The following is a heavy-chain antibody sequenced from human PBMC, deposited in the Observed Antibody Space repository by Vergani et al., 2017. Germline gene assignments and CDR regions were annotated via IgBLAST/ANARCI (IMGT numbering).Heavy chain of an antibody. V-gene: IGHV4-38-2*01. CDR1: DSSIMTNPY. J-gene: IGHJ6*02. Sequence: QVQLQESGPGLVKPSETLTLTCDVSDSSIMTNPYWGWFRQSPGKGLEWIGYIHHSGDTHYNSSLKSRVSISIVSSSKFSLSLTSVTAADTAIYYCARHRGAGGFFHTSYFYGIDVWVHGTTVTVSS. D-gene: IGHD3-10*01. CDR2: IHHSGDT. CDR3: ARHRGAGGFFHTSYFYGIDV.